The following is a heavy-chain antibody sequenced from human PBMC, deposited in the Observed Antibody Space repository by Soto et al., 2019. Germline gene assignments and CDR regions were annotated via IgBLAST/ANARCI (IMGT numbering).Heavy chain of an antibody. D-gene: IGHD3-16*01. CDR2: IHTGGNT. V-gene: IGHV3-66*01. Sequence: EVQLVDSGGGLVQPGGSLRLSCVASGFIVSSKYMSWFRLAPGKGLEWVSVIHTGGNTYYADAVKGRFTISRDNSQNTVYLRMNSLRIEDTAIYYCARGVTLGVSAGDYWGQGTLVTVSS. J-gene: IGHJ4*02. CDR1: GFIVSSKY. CDR3: ARGVTLGVSAGDY.